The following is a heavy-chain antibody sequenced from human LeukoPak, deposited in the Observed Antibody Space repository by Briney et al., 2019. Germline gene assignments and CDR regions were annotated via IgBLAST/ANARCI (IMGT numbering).Heavy chain of an antibody. J-gene: IGHJ4*02. Sequence: GGCPRLSSVPSGLSLNSDPTSWVSQAPGKGLEWVSYISSSGSTIYYADSVKGRFTISRDNAKNSLYLQMNSLRAEDTASYYCVTDCGRSAAACTLARDYWGRGTLVSVSS. V-gene: IGHV3-48*03. CDR2: ISSSGSTI. D-gene: IGHD2-8*01. CDR3: VTDCGRSAAACTLARDY. CDR1: GLSLNSDP.